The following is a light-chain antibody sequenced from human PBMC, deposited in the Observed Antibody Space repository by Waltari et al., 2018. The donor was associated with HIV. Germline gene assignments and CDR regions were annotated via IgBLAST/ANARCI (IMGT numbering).Light chain of an antibody. V-gene: IGKV3-20*01. CDR1: QSISSPY. Sequence: VLTQSPGTLSLSPGERVTLSCRSSQSISSPYLACYQQKPGQAPRLLIHGAPSRAPGIPDRFSGSGSGTDFTLTISRLETEDFAVYYCQVYDNSPGYTFGQGTKLEIK. CDR2: GAP. CDR3: QVYDNSPGYT. J-gene: IGKJ2*01.